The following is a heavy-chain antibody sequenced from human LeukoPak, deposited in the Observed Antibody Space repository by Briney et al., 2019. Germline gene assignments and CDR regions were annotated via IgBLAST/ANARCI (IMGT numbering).Heavy chain of an antibody. Sequence: SETLSLTCAVYGGSFSGYYWSWIRQPPGKGLEWIGEINHSGSTNYNPSLKSRVTISVDTSKNQSSLKLSSVTAADTAVYYCASTYYDSSGYLRTAYDYWGQGTLVTVSS. CDR2: INHSGST. CDR1: GGSFSGYY. V-gene: IGHV4-34*01. D-gene: IGHD3-22*01. J-gene: IGHJ4*02. CDR3: ASTYYDSSGYLRTAYDY.